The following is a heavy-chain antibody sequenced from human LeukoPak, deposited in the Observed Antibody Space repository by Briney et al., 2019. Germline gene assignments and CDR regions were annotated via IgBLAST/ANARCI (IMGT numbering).Heavy chain of an antibody. Sequence: GGSLRLSCAASGFTFSTYSMNWVRQAPGKGLEWVSSLSSSSTYVYYADSVKGRFTISRDNAKNSLYLQMNSLRAEDAAVYYCARVRCSGGGCFYNFDYWGQGSLVTVSS. J-gene: IGHJ4*02. CDR1: GFTFSTYS. CDR2: LSSSSTYV. D-gene: IGHD2-15*01. CDR3: ARVRCSGGGCFYNFDY. V-gene: IGHV3-21*01.